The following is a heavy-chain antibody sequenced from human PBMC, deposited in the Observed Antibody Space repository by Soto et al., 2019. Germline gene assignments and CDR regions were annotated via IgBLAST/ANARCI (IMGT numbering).Heavy chain of an antibody. CDR3: ARNARLRFLEWLLYFDY. CDR2: IYYSGST. J-gene: IGHJ4*02. V-gene: IGHV4-39*01. D-gene: IGHD3-3*01. Sequence: QLQLQESGPGLVKPSETLSLTCTVSGGSISSSSYYWGWIRQPPGKGLEWIGSIYYSGSTYYNPSLKSRVTISVDTSKNQFSLKLSSVTAADTAVYYCARNARLRFLEWLLYFDYWGQGTLVTVSS. CDR1: GGSISSSSYY.